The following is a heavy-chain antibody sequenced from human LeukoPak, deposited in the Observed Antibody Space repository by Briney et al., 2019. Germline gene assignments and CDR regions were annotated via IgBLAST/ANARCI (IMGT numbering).Heavy chain of an antibody. CDR1: GGSFSGYY. CDR2: INHSGST. J-gene: IGHJ4*02. D-gene: IGHD3-10*01. V-gene: IGHV4-34*01. Sequence: SETLSLTCAVYGGSFSGYYWSWIRQPPGKGLEWIGEINHSGSTNYNPSLKSRVTISVDTSKNQFSLKLSSVTAADTAVYYCARKVPFGELFGYYFDYWGQGTLVTVSS. CDR3: ARKVPFGELFGYYFDY.